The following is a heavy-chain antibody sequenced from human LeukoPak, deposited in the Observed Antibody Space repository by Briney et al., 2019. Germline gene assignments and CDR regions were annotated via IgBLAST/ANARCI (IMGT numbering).Heavy chain of an antibody. Sequence: SGSLPLTCTVSGGSISSSTYCWGWIRQPPGKGLEWIGSIFYSGSTYYNPSLNSRVTISIDTSKNQFPLMLSSVTAADTAVYYCARKMKTVTAENWGQGTLGTVS. CDR1: GGSISSSTYC. CDR3: ARKMKTVTAEN. J-gene: IGHJ1*01. V-gene: IGHV4-39*01. D-gene: IGHD4-17*01. CDR2: IFYSGST.